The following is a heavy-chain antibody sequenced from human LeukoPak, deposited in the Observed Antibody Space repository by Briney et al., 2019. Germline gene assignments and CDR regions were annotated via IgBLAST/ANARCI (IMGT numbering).Heavy chain of an antibody. D-gene: IGHD4-17*01. V-gene: IGHV5-51*01. CDR1: GYSFTSYW. CDR3: ARQDGDGRYYFDY. CDR2: IYPGVSDT. J-gene: IGHJ4*02. Sequence: GESLKISCKGSGYSFTSYWIGWVRRMPGKGLEWMGIIYPGVSDTRYSPSYQGQVTISADNSISTAYLQWSSLKASDTAMYYCARQDGDGRYYFDYWGQGTLVTVSS.